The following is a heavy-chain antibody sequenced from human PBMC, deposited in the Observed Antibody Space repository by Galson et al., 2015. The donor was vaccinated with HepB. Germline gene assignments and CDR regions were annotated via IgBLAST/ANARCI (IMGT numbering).Heavy chain of an antibody. Sequence: SVKVSCKASGYTFTSYGISWVRQAPGQGLEWMGWISAYNGNTNYAQKLQGRVTMTTDTSTSTAYMELRSLRSDDTAVYYCARDSRGSGYYLSAFDIWGQGTMATVSS. CDR1: GYTFTSYG. CDR3: ARDSRGSGYYLSAFDI. D-gene: IGHD3-22*01. J-gene: IGHJ3*02. V-gene: IGHV1-18*04. CDR2: ISAYNGNT.